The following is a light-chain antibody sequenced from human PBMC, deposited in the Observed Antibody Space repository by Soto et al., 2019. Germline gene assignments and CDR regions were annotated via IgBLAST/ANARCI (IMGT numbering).Light chain of an antibody. CDR3: QQYGSTPLT. Sequence: LLTQSPGTLSLSPGGRATLSCRGSQSVSRNYVAWYQQKTGQSPRLLIYGESNRASGIPDRFSGSASGADFNLSIASLEPEDFAMYYCQQYGSTPLTCGGGTKVDIK. CDR2: GES. J-gene: IGKJ4*01. V-gene: IGKV3-20*01. CDR1: QSVSRNY.